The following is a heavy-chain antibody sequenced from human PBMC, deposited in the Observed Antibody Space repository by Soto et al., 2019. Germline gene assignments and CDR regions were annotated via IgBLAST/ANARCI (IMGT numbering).Heavy chain of an antibody. CDR1: GGTFSSYA. D-gene: IGHD3-10*01. J-gene: IGHJ6*02. CDR2: IIPIFGTA. Sequence: SVKVSCKASGGTFSSYAISWVRQAPGQGLEWMGGIIPIFGTANYAQKFQGRVTITADESTSTAYMELSSLRSEDTAVYYCARIRGDYYGSTLPYYYYGMDVWGQGTTVTVSS. CDR3: ARIRGDYYGSTLPYYYYGMDV. V-gene: IGHV1-69*13.